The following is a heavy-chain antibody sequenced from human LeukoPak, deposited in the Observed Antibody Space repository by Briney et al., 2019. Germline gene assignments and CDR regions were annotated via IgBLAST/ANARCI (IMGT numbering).Heavy chain of an antibody. V-gene: IGHV4-34*01. J-gene: IGHJ4*02. CDR1: GGSFSGYY. D-gene: IGHD3-10*01. CDR3: ARGRLWARD. CDR2: INHSGST. Sequence: SETLSITCAVYGGSFSGYYWSWIRQPPGKGLEWIGEINHSGSTNYNPSLKSRVTISVDTSKNQFSLKLSSVTAADTAVYYCARGRLWARDWGQGTLVTVSS.